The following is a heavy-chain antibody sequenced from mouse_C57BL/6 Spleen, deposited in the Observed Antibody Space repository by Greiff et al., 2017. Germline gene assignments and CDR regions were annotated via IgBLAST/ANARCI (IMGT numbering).Heavy chain of an antibody. D-gene: IGHD1-1*01. CDR2: IDPANGNT. CDR1: GFNIKNTY. J-gene: IGHJ4*01. V-gene: IGHV14-3*01. CDR3: ARCITTVVATEDYAMDY. Sequence: EVQLQESVAELVRPGASVKLSCTASGFNIKNTYMHWVKQRPEQGLEWIGRIDPANGNTKYAPKFQGKATITADTSSNTAYLQLSSLTSEDTAIYYCARCITTVVATEDYAMDYWGQGTSVTVSS.